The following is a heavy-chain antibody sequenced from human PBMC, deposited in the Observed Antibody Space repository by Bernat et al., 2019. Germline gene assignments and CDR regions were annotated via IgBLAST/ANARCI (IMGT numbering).Heavy chain of an antibody. CDR2: ISSSSSYI. J-gene: IGHJ4*02. D-gene: IGHD6-19*01. Sequence: EVQLVESGGGLVKPGGSLRLSCAASGFTFSSYSMNWVRQAPGKGLEWVSSISSSSSYIYYADSVKGRFTISRDNAKNSLYLQMNSLRAEDTAVYYCARDAAVAGSSEFDYWGQGTLVTVSS. CDR3: ARDAAVAGSSEFDY. CDR1: GFTFSSYS. V-gene: IGHV3-21*01.